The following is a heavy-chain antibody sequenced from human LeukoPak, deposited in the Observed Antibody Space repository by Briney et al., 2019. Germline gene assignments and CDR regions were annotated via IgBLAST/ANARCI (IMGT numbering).Heavy chain of an antibody. Sequence: GGSLRLSCAASGFTFSSSALHWVRQAPGKGLEWVAVISSDGFNKYYSDSVKGRCTISRDNSKNTLYLQMNSLRAEDTAVYYCAKEFIVVVPAAIPDYWGQGTLVTVSS. CDR2: ISSDGFNK. D-gene: IGHD2-2*01. CDR1: GFTFSSSA. J-gene: IGHJ4*02. V-gene: IGHV3-30*18. CDR3: AKEFIVVVPAAIPDY.